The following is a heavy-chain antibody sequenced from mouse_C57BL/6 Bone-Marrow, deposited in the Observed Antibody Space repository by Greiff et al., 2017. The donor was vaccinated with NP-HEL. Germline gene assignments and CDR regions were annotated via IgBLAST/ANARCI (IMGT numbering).Heavy chain of an antibody. CDR2: ITTSDSDT. V-gene: IGHV1-74*01. D-gene: IGHD1-1*01. J-gene: IGHJ1*03. Sequence: QVQLQQPGAELFPPGASVKVSCKASGYTFTSYWMHWVKQRPGQGLEWIGRITTSDSDTNVPQKFKGKATLTVDKSSCTAYMQLSSLTSEDSAVYYVAIPPHYYGSSYWYFDVWGTGTTVTVSS. CDR1: GYTFTSYW. CDR3: AIPPHYYGSSYWYFDV.